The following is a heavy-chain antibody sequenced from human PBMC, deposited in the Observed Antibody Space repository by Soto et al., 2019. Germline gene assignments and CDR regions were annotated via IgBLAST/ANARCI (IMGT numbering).Heavy chain of an antibody. V-gene: IGHV4-34*01. CDR3: ARRVLPAALGL. D-gene: IGHD2-2*01. J-gene: IGHJ2*01. CDR2: IHLAGST. Sequence: QVQLQQWGAGLLKPSEPLSLTCAVYGGSFSGYYLSWIRQPPGKGLEWIGEIHLAGSTKYNPSLKGRVTISLETSKNQFSLQLTYVTAADTAVYYCARRVLPAALGLWVRGTLVTVSS. CDR1: GGSFSGYY.